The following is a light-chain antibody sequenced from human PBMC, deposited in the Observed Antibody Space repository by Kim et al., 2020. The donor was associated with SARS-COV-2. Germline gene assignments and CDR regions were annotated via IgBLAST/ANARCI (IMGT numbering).Light chain of an antibody. J-gene: IGLJ3*02. CDR1: ALPKQY. Sequence: SSELTQPPSVSVSPGQTARITCSGDALPKQYVYWFQQKPGQAPVVVIYEDTERPSGIPERFSGSTSGTTVTLTISGVQAEDEADYYCQSADSSDTFWVFG. CDR2: EDT. V-gene: IGLV3-25*03. CDR3: QSADSSDTFWV.